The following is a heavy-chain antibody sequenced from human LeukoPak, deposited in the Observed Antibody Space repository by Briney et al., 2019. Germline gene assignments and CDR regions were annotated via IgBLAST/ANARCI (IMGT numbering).Heavy chain of an antibody. CDR2: INHSGST. D-gene: IGHD3-22*01. CDR1: GGSFSGYY. J-gene: IGHJ3*02. CDR3: ARSPIVSGSSGCYAFDI. Sequence: SETLSLTCAVYGGSFSGYYWSWIRQPPGKGLEWIGEINHSGSTNYNPSLTSLKSRVTISVDTSKNQFSLKLSSVTAADTAVYYCARSPIVSGSSGCYAFDIWGQGTMVTVSS. V-gene: IGHV4-34*01.